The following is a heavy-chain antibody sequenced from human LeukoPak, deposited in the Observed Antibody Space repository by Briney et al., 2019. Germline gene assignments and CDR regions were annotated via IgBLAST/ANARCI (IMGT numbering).Heavy chain of an antibody. V-gene: IGHV1-2*02. D-gene: IGHD1-26*01. CDR1: GYTFTGHF. CDR2: INTNSGGT. CDR3: ARDVSLGDLNFDY. J-gene: IGHJ4*02. Sequence: ASVKVSCKASGYTFTGHFMHWVRQATGQGLEWMGWINTNSGGTKFAQQFLGRVTMTRDTSISTAYMELSRLRSDDTAVYYCARDVSLGDLNFDYWGQGTLVTVSS.